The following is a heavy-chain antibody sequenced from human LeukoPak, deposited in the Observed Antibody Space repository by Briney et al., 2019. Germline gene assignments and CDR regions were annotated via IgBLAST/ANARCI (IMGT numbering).Heavy chain of an antibody. Sequence: ASVKVSCKASGYTFTSYYMHWVRQAPGQGLEWMGIINPSGGSTSYAQKFQGRVTMTRDRSTSTVYMELSSLRSEDRAVYYCASEDYYGSSGYYGNEYFQHWGQGTLVTVSS. J-gene: IGHJ1*01. CDR1: GYTFTSYY. D-gene: IGHD3-22*01. CDR2: INPSGGST. V-gene: IGHV1-46*01. CDR3: ASEDYYGSSGYYGNEYFQH.